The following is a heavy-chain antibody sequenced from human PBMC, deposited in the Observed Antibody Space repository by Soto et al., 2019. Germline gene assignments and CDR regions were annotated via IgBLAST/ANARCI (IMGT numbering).Heavy chain of an antibody. J-gene: IGHJ6*02. CDR2: INPNGGDA. CDR1: GFSFTTYY. Sequence: QVQLVQSGAEVKTPGASVEFSCKTSGFSFTTYYFHWVRQAPGQGLEWMGIINPNGGDARYAQKFQGRATMTRDTSTSTVYVDLSGLTSHDATVYYCAIVYCGGESHPGEWFYYYGLDVWGQGTPVTVSS. CDR3: AIVYCGGESHPGEWFYYYGLDV. V-gene: IGHV1-46*01. D-gene: IGHD2-21*01.